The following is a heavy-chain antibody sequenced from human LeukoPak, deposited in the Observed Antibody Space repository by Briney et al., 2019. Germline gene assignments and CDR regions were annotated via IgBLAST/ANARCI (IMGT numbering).Heavy chain of an antibody. D-gene: IGHD1-26*01. J-gene: IGHJ6*03. CDR1: GGTFSSYA. Sequence: ASVKVSCKASGGTFSSYAISWVRQAPGQGLEWMGGIIPIFGTANYAQKFQGRVTITADESTSTAYMELSSLRSEVTAVYYCAREGGRNYYYYMDVWGKGTTVTVSS. CDR2: IIPIFGTA. V-gene: IGHV1-69*13. CDR3: AREGGRNYYYYMDV.